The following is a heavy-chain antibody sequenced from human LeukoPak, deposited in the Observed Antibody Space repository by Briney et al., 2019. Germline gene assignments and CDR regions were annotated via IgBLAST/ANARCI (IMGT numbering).Heavy chain of an antibody. D-gene: IGHD3-10*01. CDR3: ARDVWFGEGDYFDY. V-gene: IGHV4-61*01. Sequence: SETLSLTCTVSGGSVSSGSYYWSWTRQPPGKGLEWIGYIYYSGSTNYNPSLKSRVTISVDTSNSQFSLTLSSVTAADTAVYYCARDVWFGEGDYFDYWGQGTLVTVSS. CDR2: IYYSGST. J-gene: IGHJ4*02. CDR1: GGSVSSGSYY.